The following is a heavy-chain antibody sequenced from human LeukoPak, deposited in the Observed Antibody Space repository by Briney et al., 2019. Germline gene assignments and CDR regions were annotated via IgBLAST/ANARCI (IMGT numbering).Heavy chain of an antibody. CDR2: ISSSGSTI. V-gene: IGHV3-11*01. D-gene: IGHD1-26*01. CDR3: ARAVSGSYYDY. Sequence: LSLTCTVSGGSISSGGYYWSWIRQAPGKGLEWVSYISSSGSTIYYADSVKGRFTISRDNAKNSLYLQMNSLRAEDTAVYYCARAVSGSYYDYWGQGTLVTVSS. CDR1: GGSISSGGYY. J-gene: IGHJ4*02.